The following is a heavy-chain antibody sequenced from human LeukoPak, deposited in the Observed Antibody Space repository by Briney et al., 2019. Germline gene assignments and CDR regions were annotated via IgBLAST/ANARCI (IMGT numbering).Heavy chain of an antibody. Sequence: GGSLRLSCAASGFTFNSYRMNWVRQAPGKGLEWVSSISSSSSYIYYADSVKGRFTISRDNAKNSLYLQMNSLRAEDTAVYYCARDRDTSNRPGRFDYWGQGTLVTVSS. CDR2: ISSSSSYI. D-gene: IGHD2/OR15-2a*01. CDR3: ARDRDTSNRPGRFDY. J-gene: IGHJ4*02. V-gene: IGHV3-21*01. CDR1: GFTFNSYR.